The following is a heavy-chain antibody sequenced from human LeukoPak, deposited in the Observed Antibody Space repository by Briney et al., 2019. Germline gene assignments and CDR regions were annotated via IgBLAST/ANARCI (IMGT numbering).Heavy chain of an antibody. CDR2: INPSGGST. CDR3: AKVSRDNSGYSPFDN. J-gene: IGHJ4*02. D-gene: IGHD3-22*01. Sequence: ASVKVSCKASGYTFTSYYMHWVRQAPGQGLEWMGIINPSGGSTSYAQKFQGRVTMTRNTSISTAYMELSSLRSEDTAVYYCAKVSRDNSGYSPFDNWGQGTLVTVSS. CDR1: GYTFTSYY. V-gene: IGHV1-46*01.